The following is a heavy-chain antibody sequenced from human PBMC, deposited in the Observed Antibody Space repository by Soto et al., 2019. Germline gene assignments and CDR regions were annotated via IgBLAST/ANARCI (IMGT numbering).Heavy chain of an antibody. D-gene: IGHD2-21*01. CDR1: GYSLSNARLG. V-gene: IGHV2-26*01. Sequence: QITLKESGPVLVKSTETLTLTCTVSGYSLSNARLGVSWIRQPPGKALEWLAHIFSNDEKSYNTPLESRLTISKDISSNHFVLTMTNMSPVAPATYYCARLWTVRAYLQYWGQGTLVTVNS. J-gene: IGHJ1*01. CDR3: ARLWTVRAYLQY. CDR2: IFSNDEK.